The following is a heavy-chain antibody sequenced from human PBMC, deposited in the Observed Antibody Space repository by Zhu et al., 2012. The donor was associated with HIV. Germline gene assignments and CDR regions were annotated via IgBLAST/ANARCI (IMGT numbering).Heavy chain of an antibody. J-gene: IGHJ3*02. Sequence: QVQLQQWGAGLLKPSETLSLTCAVYGESFSGDYWSWIRQSPGKGLEWIGEINYSGSTNYNPSLKTRVTVSVDTSKNQFSLKLNSVTAADTAMYYCARGDRGSYRKNGFDIWGQGTMGHRL. D-gene: IGHD3-16*02. CDR3: ARGDRGSYRKNGFDI. V-gene: IGHV4-34*01. CDR2: INYSGST. CDR1: GESFSGDY.